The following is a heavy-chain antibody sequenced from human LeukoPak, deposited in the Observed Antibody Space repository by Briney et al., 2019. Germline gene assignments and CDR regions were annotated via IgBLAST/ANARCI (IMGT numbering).Heavy chain of an antibody. J-gene: IGHJ4*02. D-gene: IGHD2-21*01. V-gene: IGHV3-30*03. CDR1: GFTFDDYG. CDR2: ISYDGSNK. Sequence: GGSLRLSCAASGFTFDDYGMSWVRQAPGKGLEWVAVISYDGSNKYYADSVKGRFTISRDNAKNSLYLQMNSLRAEDTAVYYCARSISNYWGQGTLVTVSS. CDR3: ARSISNY.